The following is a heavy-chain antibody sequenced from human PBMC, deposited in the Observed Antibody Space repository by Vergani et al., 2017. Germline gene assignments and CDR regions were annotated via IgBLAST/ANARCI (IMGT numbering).Heavy chain of an antibody. CDR1: GYTFTSYG. CDR2: ISAYNGNT. Sequence: QVQLVQSGAEVKKPGASVKVSCKASGYTFTSYGISWVRQAPGQGLEWMGWISAYNGNTNYAQKLQGRVTMTTDTSTSTAYMELRSLRSDDTAVYYCARNLPTKYQLMVGFCEDAFDIWGQGTMVTVSS. D-gene: IGHD2-2*01. J-gene: IGHJ3*02. CDR3: ARNLPTKYQLMVGFCEDAFDI. V-gene: IGHV1-18*01.